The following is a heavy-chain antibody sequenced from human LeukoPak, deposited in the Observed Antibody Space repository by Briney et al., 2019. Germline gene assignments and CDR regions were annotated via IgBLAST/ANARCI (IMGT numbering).Heavy chain of an antibody. Sequence: PSQTLSLTCTVSGGSISSGGYYWSWIRQHPGKGLEWIGYIYYSGSTYYNPSLKSRVTISVDTSKNQFSLKLSSVTAADTAVYYCARQISSGWYTFDYWGQGTLVTVSS. CDR3: ARQISSGWYTFDY. V-gene: IGHV4-31*03. J-gene: IGHJ4*02. CDR2: IYYSGST. CDR1: GGSISSGGYY. D-gene: IGHD6-19*01.